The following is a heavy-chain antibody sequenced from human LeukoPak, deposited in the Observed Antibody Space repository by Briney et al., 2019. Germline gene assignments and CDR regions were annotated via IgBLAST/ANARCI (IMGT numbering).Heavy chain of an antibody. CDR2: INHSGST. D-gene: IGHD3-3*01. J-gene: IGHJ4*02. CDR3: ARGGDYDFWSGYRETYDY. V-gene: IGHV4-39*07. CDR1: GGSISSSSYY. Sequence: SETLSLTCTVSGGSISSSSYYWSWIRQPPGKGLEWIGEINHSGSTNYNPSLKSRVTISVDTSKNQFSLKLSSVTAADTAVYYCARGGDYDFWSGYRETYDYWGQGTLVTVSS.